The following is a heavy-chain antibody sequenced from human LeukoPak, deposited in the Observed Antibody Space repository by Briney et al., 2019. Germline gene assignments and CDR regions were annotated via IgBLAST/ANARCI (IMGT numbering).Heavy chain of an antibody. J-gene: IGHJ6*02. CDR1: GGSFSGYY. D-gene: IGHD2-2*01. V-gene: IGHV4-34*01. Sequence: SETLSLTCAVYGGSFSGYYWSWIRQPPGKGLEWIGEINHSGSTYYNPSLKSRVTISVDTSKNQFSLKLSSVTAADTAVYYCARDSGFVVPAAIHYYYYGMDVWGQGTTVTVSS. CDR2: INHSGST. CDR3: ARDSGFVVPAAIHYYYYGMDV.